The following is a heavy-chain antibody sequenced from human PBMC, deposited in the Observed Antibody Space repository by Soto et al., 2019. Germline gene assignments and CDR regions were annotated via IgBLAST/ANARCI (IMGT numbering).Heavy chain of an antibody. J-gene: IGHJ6*02. CDR1: GDSVSSNSAA. Sequence: SQTLSLTCAISGDSVSSNSAAWNWIRQSPSRGLEWLGRTYYRSKWYNDYAVSVKSRITINPDTSKNQFSLQLNSVTPEDTAVYYCARSGNIAAAGTVYYYYGMDVWGQGTRSPSP. CDR2: TYYRSKWYN. CDR3: ARSGNIAAAGTVYYYYGMDV. D-gene: IGHD6-13*01. V-gene: IGHV6-1*01.